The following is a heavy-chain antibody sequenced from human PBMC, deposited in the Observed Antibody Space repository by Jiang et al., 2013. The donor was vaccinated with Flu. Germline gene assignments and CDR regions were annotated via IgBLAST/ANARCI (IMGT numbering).Heavy chain of an antibody. J-gene: IGHJ4*02. V-gene: IGHV4-34*01. Sequence: LLKPSETLSLTCGVSGGSFNGYYWGWIRQPPGKGLEWIGEINHRGSTNHNPSLKSRVTISLDTSKSQFSLELRSLTAADTAVYYCATSPTILGARPPHFWGQGTLVTVSS. CDR3: ATSPTILGARPPHF. CDR2: INHRGST. CDR1: GGSFNGYY. D-gene: IGHD3-3*01.